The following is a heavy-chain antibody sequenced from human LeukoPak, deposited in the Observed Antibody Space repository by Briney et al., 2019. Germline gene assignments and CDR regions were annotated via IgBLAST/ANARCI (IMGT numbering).Heavy chain of an antibody. Sequence: GGSLRLSCAASGFTFSSYSMNWVRQAPGKGLEWVSYISSSSSTIYYADSVKGRFTISRDNAKNSLYLQMNSLRAEDTAVYYCSGDFGEADAGYHYGLDVWGQGTAVTVSS. CDR1: GFTFSSYS. CDR3: SGDFGEADAGYHYGLDV. D-gene: IGHD4-17*01. CDR2: ISSSSSTI. V-gene: IGHV3-48*04. J-gene: IGHJ6*02.